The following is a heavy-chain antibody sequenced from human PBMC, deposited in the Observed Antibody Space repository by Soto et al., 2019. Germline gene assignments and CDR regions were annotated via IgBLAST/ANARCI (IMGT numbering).Heavy chain of an antibody. CDR3: ATDGDGRNYYSYGMDV. Sequence: QVQLQQWGAGLLRPSETLSLTCAIYGGSFSGYYWSWIRQPPGKGLEWIGEINQSGSATYNPSLTSRVNISVDRSKNQISLKMNSVTAADTAIYYCATDGDGRNYYSYGMDVWGQGTTVTVSS. CDR2: INQSGSA. J-gene: IGHJ6*02. D-gene: IGHD3-10*01. CDR1: GGSFSGYY. V-gene: IGHV4-34*01.